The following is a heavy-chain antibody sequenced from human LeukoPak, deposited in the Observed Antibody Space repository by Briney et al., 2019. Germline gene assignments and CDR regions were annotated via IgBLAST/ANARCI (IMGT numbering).Heavy chain of an antibody. CDR1: GFMAGHKY. CDR3: ARDRTVITVAGTVDY. V-gene: IGHV3-30*02. Sequence: PGGSLRLSCAASGFMAGHKYMSWVRQAPGKGLEWVAFIRYDESNKYYADSVKGRFTISRDNSKNTVYLQMNSLRTEDTAVYYCARDRTVITVAGTVDYWGQGTLVTVSS. D-gene: IGHD6-19*01. J-gene: IGHJ4*02. CDR2: IRYDESNK.